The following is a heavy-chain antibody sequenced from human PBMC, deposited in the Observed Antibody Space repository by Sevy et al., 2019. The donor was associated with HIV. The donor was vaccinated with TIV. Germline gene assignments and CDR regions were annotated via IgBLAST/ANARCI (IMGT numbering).Heavy chain of an antibody. J-gene: IGHJ5*02. CDR1: GASINSGDYS. Sequence: SETLSLTCAVSGASINSGDYSWSWIRQPPGRGLEWIGYIYHSGNTYYNPSLESRVTMSVDRSRNQFSLKLTSVTAAEAALYYCARVTTLMGALNLNYFDPWGQGTLVTVSS. CDR3: ARVTTLMGALNLNYFDP. D-gene: IGHD4-17*01. CDR2: IYHSGNT. V-gene: IGHV4-30-2*01.